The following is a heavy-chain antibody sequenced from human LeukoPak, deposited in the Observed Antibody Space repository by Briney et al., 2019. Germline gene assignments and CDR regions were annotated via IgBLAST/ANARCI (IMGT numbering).Heavy chain of an antibody. Sequence: GRSLRLSCAASGFTFSSYAMHWVRQAPGKGLEWVAVISYDGSNKYYADSVKGRFTISRDNSKNTLYLQMNSLRAEDTAVYYCARDSLPYCGSTSCQFSDYWGQGTLVTVSS. J-gene: IGHJ4*02. CDR2: ISYDGSNK. V-gene: IGHV3-30*04. CDR1: GFTFSSYA. D-gene: IGHD2-2*01. CDR3: ARDSLPYCGSTSCQFSDY.